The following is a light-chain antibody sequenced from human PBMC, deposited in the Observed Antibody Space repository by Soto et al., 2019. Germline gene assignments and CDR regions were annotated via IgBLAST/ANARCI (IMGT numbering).Light chain of an antibody. Sequence: QSVLTQPPSVSGAPGQRVTISCTGTSSNIGAGYAVHWYQQLPGTAPKLLIYNNDNRPSGVPNRISASNSGTSASLAITGLQGEDEGHYYCQSYDDSLSGSVFGGGAQLTVL. CDR2: NND. CDR1: SSNIGAGYA. CDR3: QSYDDSLSGSV. J-gene: IGLJ2*01. V-gene: IGLV1-40*01.